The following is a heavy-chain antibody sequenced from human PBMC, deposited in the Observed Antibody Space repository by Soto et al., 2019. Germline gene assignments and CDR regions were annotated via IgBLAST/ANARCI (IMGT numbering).Heavy chain of an antibody. CDR2: INHSGST. V-gene: IGHV4-34*01. CDR1: GGSFSGYY. J-gene: IGHJ5*02. D-gene: IGHD4-4*01. Sequence: SETLSLTCAVYGGSFSGYYWSWIRQPPGKGLEWIGEINHSGSTNYNPSLKSRVTISVDTSKNQFSLKLSSVTAAETAVYYCARGWTTELEVEGNGGHNWFDPWGQGTLVTVSS. CDR3: ARGWTTELEVEGNGGHNWFDP.